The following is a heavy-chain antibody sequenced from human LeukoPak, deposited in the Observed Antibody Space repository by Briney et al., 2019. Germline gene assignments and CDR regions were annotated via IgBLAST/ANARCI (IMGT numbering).Heavy chain of an antibody. CDR2: IIPIFGTA. J-gene: IGHJ4*02. Sequence: SVKVSCKASGGTFSSYAISWVRQAPGRGLEWMGRIIPIFGTANYAQKFQGRVTITTDESTSTAYMELSSLRSEDTAVYYCARASDYYGSGTYPYWGQGTLVTVSS. CDR1: GGTFSSYA. V-gene: IGHV1-69*05. D-gene: IGHD3-10*01. CDR3: ARASDYYGSGTYPY.